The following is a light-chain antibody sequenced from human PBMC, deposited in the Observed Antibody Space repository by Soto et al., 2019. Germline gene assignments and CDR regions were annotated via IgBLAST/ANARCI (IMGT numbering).Light chain of an antibody. CDR1: SSNIGNNF. CDR3: ATWESSLSVGV. V-gene: IGLV1-51*01. Sequence: QSVLTQPPSVSAAPGQKVTISCSGGSSNIGNNFVSWYQQFPGTAPKLLIYDDNKRPSGIPDRFSGSKSGTSATLGITGLQTGDEADYYCATWESSLSVGVFGGGTKVTVL. J-gene: IGLJ2*01. CDR2: DDN.